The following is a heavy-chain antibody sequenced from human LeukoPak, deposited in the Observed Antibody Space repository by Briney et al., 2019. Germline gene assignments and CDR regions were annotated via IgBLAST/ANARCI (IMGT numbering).Heavy chain of an antibody. D-gene: IGHD3-16*01. V-gene: IGHV4-59*08. J-gene: IGHJ4*02. Sequence: SETLSLTCTVSGGSISSYYWSWIRQPPGKGLEWIGYIYYSGSTNYNPSLKRRVTISVDTSKNQFSLKLSSVTAADTAVYYCESSPGDGALFDYWGQGTLVTVSS. CDR1: GGSISSYY. CDR3: ESSPGDGALFDY. CDR2: IYYSGST.